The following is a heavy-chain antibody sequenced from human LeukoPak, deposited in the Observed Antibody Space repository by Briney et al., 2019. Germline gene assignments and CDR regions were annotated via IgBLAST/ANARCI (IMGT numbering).Heavy chain of an antibody. D-gene: IGHD3-10*01. J-gene: IGHJ5*02. Sequence: GGSLRLSCAASGFTFGNAWMTWVRQAPGKGLEWVGRIKSKTDGATTDYAAPVKGRFTISRDDSENTLYLQMNSLKTEDAAVYYCTIDHILSSGSYPSWFDPWGQGTLVTVSS. CDR2: IKSKTDGATT. CDR3: TIDHILSSGSYPSWFDP. CDR1: GFTFGNAW. V-gene: IGHV3-15*01.